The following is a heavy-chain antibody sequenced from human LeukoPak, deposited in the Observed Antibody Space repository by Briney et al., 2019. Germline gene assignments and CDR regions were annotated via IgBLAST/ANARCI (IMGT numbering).Heavy chain of an antibody. V-gene: IGHV4-38-2*02. D-gene: IGHD3-10*02. CDR3: ARDLGSGSNGWFDP. CDR2: IYHSGSA. CDR1: GYSISSGYQ. J-gene: IGHJ5*02. Sequence: SETLSLTCAVSGYSISSGYQWAWIRQSPGKGLEWIGSIYHSGSAHYNPSLKSRVTILVETSKNQFSLKLSSVTAADTAVYYCARDLGSGSNGWFDPWGQGTLVTVSS.